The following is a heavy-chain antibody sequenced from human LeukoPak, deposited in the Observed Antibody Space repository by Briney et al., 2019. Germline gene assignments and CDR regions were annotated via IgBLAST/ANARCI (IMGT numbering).Heavy chain of an antibody. J-gene: IGHJ3*02. D-gene: IGHD2-2*01. V-gene: IGHV3-30*02. CDR2: IRYDGSNK. CDR1: GFTFSSYG. Sequence: GGSLRLSCAASGFTFSSYGMHWVRQALGKGLELVAFIRYDGSNKYYADSVKGRFTISRDNSKNTLYLQMNSLRAEDTAVYYCAKLGCSSTSCYHIWGQGTMVTVSS. CDR3: AKLGCSSTSCYHI.